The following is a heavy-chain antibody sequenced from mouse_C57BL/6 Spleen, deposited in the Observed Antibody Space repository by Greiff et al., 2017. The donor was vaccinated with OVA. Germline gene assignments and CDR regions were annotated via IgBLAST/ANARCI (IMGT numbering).Heavy chain of an antibody. CDR1: GYTFTDHT. V-gene: IGHV1-78*01. D-gene: IGHD2-3*01. Sequence: VKLMESDAELVKPGASVKISCKVSGYTFTDHTIHWMKQRPEQGLEWIGYIYPRDGSTKYNEKFKGKATLTADKSSSTAYMQLNSLTSEDSAVYFCAREGDGYHGAMDYWGQGTSVTVSS. J-gene: IGHJ4*01. CDR2: IYPRDGST. CDR3: AREGDGYHGAMDY.